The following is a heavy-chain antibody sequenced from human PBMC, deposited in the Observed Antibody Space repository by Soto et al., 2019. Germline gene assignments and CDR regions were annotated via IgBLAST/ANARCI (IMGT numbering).Heavy chain of an antibody. CDR2: IVVDSGHT. D-gene: IGHD2-2*01. CDR3: ARDAGGQLNRPSHLYHYGMAV. V-gene: IGHV1-58*02. CDR1: VFTITIAL. Sequence: SLNRSCKTSVFTITIALMRRLRKSKRQRLEWIGWIVVDSGHTNYTQNSKERVTITTDNSKNTPYLQMNSLTAEDTAVYYCARDAGGQLNRPSHLYHYGMAVRGHRPTVTV. J-gene: IGHJ6*02.